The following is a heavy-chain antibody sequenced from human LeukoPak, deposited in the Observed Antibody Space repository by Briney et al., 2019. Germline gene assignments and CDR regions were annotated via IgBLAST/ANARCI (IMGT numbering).Heavy chain of an antibody. J-gene: IGHJ4*02. CDR1: GYTFTGYY. Sequence: ASVKVSCKASGYTFTGYYMHCVRQAPGQGLEWMGWINPNSGGTNYAQKFQGRVTMTRDTSISTAYMELSRLRSDDTAVYYCARGEVVPAAIGAYWGQGTLVTVSS. CDR2: INPNSGGT. CDR3: ARGEVVPAAIGAY. V-gene: IGHV1-2*02. D-gene: IGHD2-2*01.